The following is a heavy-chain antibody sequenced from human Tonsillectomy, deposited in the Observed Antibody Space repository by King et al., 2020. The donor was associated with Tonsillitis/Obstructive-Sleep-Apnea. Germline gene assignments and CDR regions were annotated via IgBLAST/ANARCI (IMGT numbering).Heavy chain of an antibody. CDR3: ARQYNVYNWFDP. CDR2: IFSSGST. Sequence: QLQESGPGLVKPSETLSLTCTVSGGSISSYYWSWLRQPPGKGLEWIGYIFSSGSTNYNPSLKSRVTISVDTSKNQFSLKLSSVTAADTAVYYCARQYNVYNWFDPWGQGTLVTVSS. D-gene: IGHD1-14*01. V-gene: IGHV4-59*08. CDR1: GGSISSYY. J-gene: IGHJ5*02.